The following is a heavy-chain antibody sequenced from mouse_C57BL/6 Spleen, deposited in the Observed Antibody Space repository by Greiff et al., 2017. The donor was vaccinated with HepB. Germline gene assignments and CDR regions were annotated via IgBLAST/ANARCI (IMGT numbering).Heavy chain of an antibody. D-gene: IGHD4-1*01. CDR3: ASYRRLGGDYFDY. CDR2: IRNKANGYTT. Sequence: EVKVEESGGGLVQPGGSLSLSCAASGFTFTDYYMSWVRQPPGKALEWLGFIRNKANGYTTEYSASVKGRFTISRDNSQSILYLQMNALRAEDSATYYCASYRRLGGDYFDYWGQGTTLTVSS. J-gene: IGHJ2*01. V-gene: IGHV7-3*01. CDR1: GFTFTDYY.